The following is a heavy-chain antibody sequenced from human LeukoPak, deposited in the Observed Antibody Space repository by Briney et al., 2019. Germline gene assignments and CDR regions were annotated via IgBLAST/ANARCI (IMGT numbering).Heavy chain of an antibody. J-gene: IGHJ4*02. CDR3: AKDISGTTGGD. D-gene: IGHD1-1*01. Sequence: PGGSLRLSCAASGFTFDDYAMHWVRQAPGKGLEWVSGISWNSGRIGYADSVKGRFTISRVNAKNSLYLQMNSLRAEDTALYYCAKDISGTTGGDWGQGTLVTVSS. CDR2: ISWNSGRI. V-gene: IGHV3-9*01. CDR1: GFTFDDYA.